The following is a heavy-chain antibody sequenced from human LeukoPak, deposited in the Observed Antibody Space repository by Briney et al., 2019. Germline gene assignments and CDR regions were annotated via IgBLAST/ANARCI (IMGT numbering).Heavy chain of an antibody. CDR3: ARDSRYFDWLSEYYFDY. D-gene: IGHD3-9*01. CDR2: INSDGSST. Sequence: GGSLRLSCAASGFTFSSYWMHWVCQAPGKGLVWVSRINSDGSSTSYADSVKGRFTISRDNAKNTLYLQMNSLRAEDTAVYYCARDSRYFDWLSEYYFDYWGQGTLVTVSS. V-gene: IGHV3-74*01. J-gene: IGHJ4*02. CDR1: GFTFSSYW.